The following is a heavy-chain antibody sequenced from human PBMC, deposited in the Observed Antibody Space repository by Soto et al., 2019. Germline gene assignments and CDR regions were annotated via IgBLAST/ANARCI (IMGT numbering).Heavy chain of an antibody. V-gene: IGHV4-31*03. CDR1: GGSISSGGYY. CDR3: ARNNCSGGSCYSRWYFDL. CDR2: IYYSGST. D-gene: IGHD2-15*01. Sequence: QVQLQESGPGLVKPSQTLSLTCTFSGGSISSGGYYWSWIRQPPGKGLERIGCIYYSGSTYYNPSLNSRVTISVDTSKNQFSLKRSSVTAADTAVYYWARNNCSGGSCYSRWYFDLWGRGALVTVSS. J-gene: IGHJ2*01.